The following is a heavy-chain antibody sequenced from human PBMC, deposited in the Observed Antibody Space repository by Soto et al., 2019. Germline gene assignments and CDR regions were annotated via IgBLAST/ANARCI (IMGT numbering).Heavy chain of an antibody. Sequence: SETMSLTCTVSGGSISTSVHYWAWIRQPPGKGLEWMGTIYNNGDTYYNSSLKGQITMFVDTSKNVFSLRLTSVTALDTAVYYCARLQRPGTFDYWGLGTLVTV. CDR2: IYNNGDT. J-gene: IGHJ4*02. CDR1: GGSISTSVHY. CDR3: ARLQRPGTFDY. D-gene: IGHD1-1*01. V-gene: IGHV4-39*01.